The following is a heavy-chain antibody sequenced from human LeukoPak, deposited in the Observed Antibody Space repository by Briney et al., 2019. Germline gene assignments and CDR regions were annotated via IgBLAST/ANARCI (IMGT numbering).Heavy chain of an antibody. D-gene: IGHD1-26*01. CDR1: GGSISSHY. CDR2: IYYSGST. J-gene: IGHJ4*02. V-gene: IGHV4-59*11. CDR3: ARVARSGSYYFDY. Sequence: PSETLSLTCTVSGGSISSHYWSWIRQPPGKGLEWIGYIYYSGSTNYNPSLKSRVTISVDTSKNQFSLKLSSVTAADTAVYYCARVARSGSYYFDYWGQGTLVTVSS.